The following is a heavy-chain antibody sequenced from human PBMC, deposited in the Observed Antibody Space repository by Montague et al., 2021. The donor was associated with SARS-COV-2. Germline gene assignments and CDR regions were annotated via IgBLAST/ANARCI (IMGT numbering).Heavy chain of an antibody. J-gene: IGHJ4*02. CDR3: ARGLTDISMIVVVLLGASYYFDS. CDR1: GGSFSDYH. Sequence: SETLSLTCAMYGGSFSDYHWSWIRQPPGKGLEWIGEINHSGSTNYNPSLKSRVTISIDTSKSQFSLKLSSVTAADTAVYYCARGLTDISMIVVVLLGASYYFDSWGQGNLVTVSS. D-gene: IGHD3-22*01. V-gene: IGHV4-34*01. CDR2: INHSGST.